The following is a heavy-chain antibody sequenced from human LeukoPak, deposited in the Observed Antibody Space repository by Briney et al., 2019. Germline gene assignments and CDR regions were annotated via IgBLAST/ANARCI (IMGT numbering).Heavy chain of an antibody. V-gene: IGHV1-18*01. CDR1: GYTFTSYG. J-gene: IGHJ6*03. Sequence: ASVKVSCKASGYTFTSYGISWVRQAPGQGLEWMGWISAYNGNTNYAQKLQGRVIMTTDTSTSTAYMELSSPRSEDTAVYYCAMFRYYDFWSGYYKEDYYYMDVWGKGTTVTVSS. CDR3: AMFRYYDFWSGYYKEDYYYMDV. D-gene: IGHD3-3*01. CDR2: ISAYNGNT.